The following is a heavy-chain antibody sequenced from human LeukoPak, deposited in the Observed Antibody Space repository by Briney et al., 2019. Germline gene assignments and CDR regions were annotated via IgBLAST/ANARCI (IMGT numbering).Heavy chain of an antibody. CDR3: ARDTFPYYYDSSGYYSDY. CDR2: IYSGGTT. Sequence: PGGSLRLSCAASGFTVSNNYMSWVRQAPGKGLEWVSVIYSGGTTYYADFVRGRFTVSRDNSKNTLYLQMNNLRAEDTAVYYCARDTFPYYYDSSGYYSDYWGQGTLVTVSS. V-gene: IGHV3-66*01. J-gene: IGHJ4*02. D-gene: IGHD3-22*01. CDR1: GFTVSNNY.